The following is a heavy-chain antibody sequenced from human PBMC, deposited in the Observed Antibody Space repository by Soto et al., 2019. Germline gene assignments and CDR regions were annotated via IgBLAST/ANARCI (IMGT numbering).Heavy chain of an antibody. J-gene: IGHJ6*02. D-gene: IGHD2-15*01. V-gene: IGHV1-69*01. Sequence: QVQLLQSGAEVKKPGSSVKVSCKATAGTFRSYAMNWVRQAPGQGLEWMGHIIHMFGTPNYAQKFQGRGIITVDECRRTTYMELSSLRYDDTAVYYCARTTIVAICGGAYQYYGMDAWGQGSTVIVSS. CDR2: IIHMFGTP. CDR1: AGTFRSYA. CDR3: ARTTIVAICGGAYQYYGMDA.